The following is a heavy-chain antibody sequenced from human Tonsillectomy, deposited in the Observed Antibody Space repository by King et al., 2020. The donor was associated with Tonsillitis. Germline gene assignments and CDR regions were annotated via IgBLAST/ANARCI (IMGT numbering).Heavy chain of an antibody. CDR3: AKAYDSSGYNYERASDY. CDR2: ISGNGGGT. Sequence: VQLVESGGGLVQPGGSLRLSCAASGFSFSTYAMTWVRQTPGKGLEWVSAISGNGGGTYYADSVRGRFTISRDNSKNMLYLQMNSLRAEDTALYYCAKAYDSSGYNYERASDYWRQGTLVTVSS. CDR1: GFSFSTYA. D-gene: IGHD3-22*01. V-gene: IGHV3-23*04. J-gene: IGHJ4*02.